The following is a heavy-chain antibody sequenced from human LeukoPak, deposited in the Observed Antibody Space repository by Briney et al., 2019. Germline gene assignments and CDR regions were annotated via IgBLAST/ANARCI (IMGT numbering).Heavy chain of an antibody. CDR1: GGSFSGYY. Sequence: PSETLSLTCAVYGGSFSGYYWSWIRQPPGKGLEWIGEINHSGSTNYNPSLKSRVTISVDTSKNQFSLKLSSVTAADTAVYYCARGLTGYEYRGQGTLVTVSS. D-gene: IGHD5-12*01. V-gene: IGHV4-34*01. CDR2: INHSGST. CDR3: ARGLTGYEY. J-gene: IGHJ4*02.